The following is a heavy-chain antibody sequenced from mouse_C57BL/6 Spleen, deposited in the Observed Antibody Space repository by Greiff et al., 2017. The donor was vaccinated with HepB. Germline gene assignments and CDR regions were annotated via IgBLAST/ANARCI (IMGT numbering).Heavy chain of an antibody. D-gene: IGHD6-1*01. Sequence: EVMLVESEGGLVQPGSSMKLSCTASGFTFSDYYMAWVRQVPEKGLEWVANINYDGSSTYYLDPLKSRFSISRDNAKNILYLQMSSLKSEYTATYYCAREGLYSFDYWGQGTTLTVSS. CDR3: AREGLYSFDY. J-gene: IGHJ2*01. CDR2: INYDGSST. V-gene: IGHV5-16*01. CDR1: GFTFSDYY.